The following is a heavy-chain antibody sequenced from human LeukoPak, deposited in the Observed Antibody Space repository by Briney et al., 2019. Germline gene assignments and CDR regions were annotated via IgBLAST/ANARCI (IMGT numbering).Heavy chain of an antibody. D-gene: IGHD3-3*01. CDR2: IRYDGSNK. V-gene: IGHV3-30*02. CDR3: AKDQGSDYDFWSGYYTYYYMDV. CDR1: GFTFSSYG. J-gene: IGHJ6*03. Sequence: GGSLRLSCAASGFTFSSYGMHWVRQAPGKGLEWVAFIRYDGSNKYYADSVKGRFTISRDNSKNTLYLQMNSLRAEDTAVYYCAKDQGSDYDFWSGYYTYYYMDVWGKGTTVTVSS.